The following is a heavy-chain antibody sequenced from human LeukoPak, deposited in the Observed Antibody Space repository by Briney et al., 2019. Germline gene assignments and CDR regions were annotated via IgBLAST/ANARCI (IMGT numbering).Heavy chain of an antibody. V-gene: IGHV1-69*01. CDR3: ARSLRTGAPNGAAFDI. CDR1: GGTFSSYA. J-gene: IGHJ3*02. Sequence: SVRVSCKASGGTFSSYAISWVRQAPGQGLEWMGGIIPIFGTANYAQKFQGRVTITADESTSTAYMELSSLRSEDTAVYYCARSLRTGAPNGAAFDIWGQGTMVTVSS. CDR2: IIPIFGTA. D-gene: IGHD2-8*01.